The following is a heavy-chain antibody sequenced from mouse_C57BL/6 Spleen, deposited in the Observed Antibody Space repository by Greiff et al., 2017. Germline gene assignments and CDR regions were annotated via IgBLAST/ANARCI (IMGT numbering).Heavy chain of an antibody. Sequence: EVKLVESGGGLVKPGGSLKLSCAASGFTFSSYAMSWVRQTPEKRPEWVATISDGGSYTYYPDNVKGRFTISRDNAKNNLYLQMSHLKSEDTAMYYCARDYSNYFDYWGQGTSVTVSS. CDR3: ARDYSNYFDY. CDR1: GFTFSSYA. J-gene: IGHJ4*01. CDR2: ISDGGSYT. V-gene: IGHV5-4*01. D-gene: IGHD2-5*01.